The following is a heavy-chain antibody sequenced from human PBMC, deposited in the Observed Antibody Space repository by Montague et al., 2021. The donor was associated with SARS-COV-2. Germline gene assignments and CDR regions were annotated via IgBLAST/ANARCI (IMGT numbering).Heavy chain of an antibody. CDR1: GGSISSYY. Sequence: SETLSLTCTVSGGSISSYYWSWIRQPPGKGLEWIGYIYYSGSTNYNPSLKGRVTISVDTSKNQFSLKLSSVTAADTAVYYCARTYYDILTGYYNRGAFDIWGQGTMGTVSS. CDR3: ARTYYDILTGYYNRGAFDI. V-gene: IGHV4-59*08. CDR2: IYYSGST. D-gene: IGHD3-9*01. J-gene: IGHJ3*02.